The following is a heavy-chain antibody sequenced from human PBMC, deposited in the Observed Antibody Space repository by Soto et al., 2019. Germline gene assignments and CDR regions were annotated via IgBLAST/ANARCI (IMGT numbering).Heavy chain of an antibody. CDR3: DCIFSWGNGYGFYYYGMDV. D-gene: IGHD5-18*01. J-gene: IGHJ6*04. V-gene: IGHV4-61*01. Sequence: SETLSLTCTVSGGSVSSGSYYWSWIRQPPGKGLECVGYIYYSGSTNYNPSLKSRVTISVDTSKNQFSLKLSSVTGADTAVYYCDCIFSWGNGYGFYYYGMDVWAEGTTVTVSS. CDR2: IYYSGST. CDR1: GGSVSSGSYY.